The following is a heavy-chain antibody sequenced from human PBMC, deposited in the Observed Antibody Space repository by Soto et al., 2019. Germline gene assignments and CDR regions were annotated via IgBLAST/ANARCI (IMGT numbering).Heavy chain of an antibody. J-gene: IGHJ6*03. CDR2: IDPSDSYS. D-gene: IGHD2-21*01. V-gene: IGHV5-10-1*01. CDR1: GYSFTSYW. CDR3: VRQGEMYYYMDV. Sequence: LGESLKISCKGSGYSFTSYWISWVRQMPGKGLEWMGRIDPSDSYSNYSPSFQGHVTISADKSISTAYLQWSSLKASDTAMYYCVRQGEMYYYMDVWGKGTTVTVSS.